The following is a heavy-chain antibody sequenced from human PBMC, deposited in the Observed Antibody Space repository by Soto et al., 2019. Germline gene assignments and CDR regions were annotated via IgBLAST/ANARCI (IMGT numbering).Heavy chain of an antibody. J-gene: IGHJ4*02. CDR1: NYSISSGYH. V-gene: IGHV4-38-2*02. CDR2: IYQSGNT. Sequence: PSETLSLTCIVSNYSISSGYHWGWIRQPPGKGLEGIGTIYQSGNTYQNPSLKSRVILSIDTSKNQFSLNLRNVTAADTAVYYCVRGKVNFDFWGKGILVTVSS. CDR3: VRGKVNFDF.